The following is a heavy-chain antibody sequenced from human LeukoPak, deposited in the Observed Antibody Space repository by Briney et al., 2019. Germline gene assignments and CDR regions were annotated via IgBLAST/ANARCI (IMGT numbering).Heavy chain of an antibody. D-gene: IGHD3-22*01. CDR3: ALPTYYYDSSGYPRYYFDY. V-gene: IGHV4-34*01. CDR2: INHSRST. J-gene: IGHJ4*02. CDR1: GGSFSGYY. Sequence: PSETLSLTCAVYGGSFSGYYWSWIRQPPGKGLEWIGEINHSRSTNYNPSLKSRVTISVDTPKNQFSLKLSSVTAADTAVYYCALPTYYYDSSGYPRYYFDYWGQGTLVTVSS.